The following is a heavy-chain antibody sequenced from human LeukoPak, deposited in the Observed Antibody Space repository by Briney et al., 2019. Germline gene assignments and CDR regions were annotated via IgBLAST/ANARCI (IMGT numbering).Heavy chain of an antibody. Sequence: PSETLSLTCAVYGGSFSDYYWSWIRQSPGKGLEWIGEINHSGSSNYNASLKSRVTISVDTSKNQFSLKLTSVTAADTAVYYCARGLWFGEGYYYYMDVWGKGTTVTVSS. V-gene: IGHV4-34*01. CDR1: GGSFSDYY. D-gene: IGHD3-10*01. CDR3: ARGLWFGEGYYYYMDV. CDR2: INHSGSS. J-gene: IGHJ6*03.